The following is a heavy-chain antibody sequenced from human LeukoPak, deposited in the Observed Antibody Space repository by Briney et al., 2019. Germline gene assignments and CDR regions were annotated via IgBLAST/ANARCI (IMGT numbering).Heavy chain of an antibody. CDR3: ARGEGYNFFGY. V-gene: IGHV3-66*01. CDR2: FYRGGST. D-gene: IGHD5-24*01. J-gene: IGHJ4*02. CDR1: GFTVSDNY. Sequence: SGGSLRLSCAASGFTVSDNYMSWVRQAPGKGLEWVSVFYRGGSTYYADSVNGRFTISRDSSKNTVDLQMNSLRGEDTAVYYCARGEGYNFFGYWGQGTLVTVSS.